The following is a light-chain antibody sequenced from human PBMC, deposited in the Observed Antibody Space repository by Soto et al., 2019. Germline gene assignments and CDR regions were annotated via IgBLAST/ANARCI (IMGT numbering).Light chain of an antibody. CDR2: EGS. CDR1: SSDVGSYNL. CDR3: CSYAGSSTFV. J-gene: IGLJ1*01. V-gene: IGLV2-23*01. Sequence: QSVLTQPASVSGSPGQSITISCTGTSSDVGSYNLVSWYQQHPGKAPKLMIYEGSKRPSGVSNRFSGSKSGNTASLTISGLKDEDEADYYCCSYAGSSTFVFGTGTKVXVL.